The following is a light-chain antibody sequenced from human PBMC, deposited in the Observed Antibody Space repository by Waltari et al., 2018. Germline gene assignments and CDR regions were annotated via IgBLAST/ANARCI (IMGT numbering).Light chain of an antibody. CDR3: QQYKNWRT. Sequence: EIVMTQSPATLSMSPGERATLSCRASQNITARLAWYQQKPGQAPRLLMFGASTRASGGPGRFSGSGYGTEFMLTISRMQSEDSAIYYCQQYKNWRTFGQGTKVEIK. V-gene: IGKV3-15*01. CDR1: QNITAR. J-gene: IGKJ1*01. CDR2: GAS.